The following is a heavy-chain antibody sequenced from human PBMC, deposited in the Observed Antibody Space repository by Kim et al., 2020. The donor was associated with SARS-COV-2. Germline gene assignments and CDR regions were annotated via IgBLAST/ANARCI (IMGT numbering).Heavy chain of an antibody. J-gene: IGHJ4*02. Sequence: SETLSLTCAVYGGSFSGYYWSWIRQPPGKGLEWIGEINHSGSTNYNPSLKSRVTISVDTSKNQFSLKLSSVTAADTAVYYCARGGVRYFDWLLTSYFDYWGQGTLVTVSS. CDR2: INHSGST. D-gene: IGHD3-9*01. V-gene: IGHV4-34*01. CDR1: GGSFSGYY. CDR3: ARGGVRYFDWLLTSYFDY.